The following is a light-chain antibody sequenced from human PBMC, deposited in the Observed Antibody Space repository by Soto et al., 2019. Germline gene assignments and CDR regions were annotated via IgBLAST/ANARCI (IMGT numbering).Light chain of an antibody. V-gene: IGLV2-14*01. J-gene: IGLJ3*02. Sequence: QSALTQPASVSGSPRQSITISCTGTSSDVGGYNYVSWYQQHPGKAPKLMIYEVSNRPSGVSNRFSGSKSGNTASLTISGLQAEDEADYYCSSYTSSSTLHWVFGGGTKLTVL. CDR3: SSYTSSSTLHWV. CDR2: EVS. CDR1: SSDVGGYNY.